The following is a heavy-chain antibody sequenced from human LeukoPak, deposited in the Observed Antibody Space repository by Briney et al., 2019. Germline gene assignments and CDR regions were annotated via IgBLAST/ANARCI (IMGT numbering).Heavy chain of an antibody. CDR3: ARTGPWSGRKSYYYMDV. CDR2: IYSDDSNT. V-gene: IGHV5-51*01. CDR1: GYICTSYY. D-gene: IGHD3-3*01. Sequence: GNPLQISSVSAGYICTSYYIGCLRRLPPKSLLERGIIYSDDSNTNYNPSLEGRVTISADTSNTTASLQWSSLWASDTAIYYCARTGPWSGRKSYYYMDVWGKGTKVTVSS. J-gene: IGHJ6*03.